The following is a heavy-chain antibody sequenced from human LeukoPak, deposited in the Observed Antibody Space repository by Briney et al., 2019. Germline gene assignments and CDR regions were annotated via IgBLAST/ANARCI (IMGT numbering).Heavy chain of an antibody. D-gene: IGHD3-22*01. J-gene: IGHJ4*02. CDR2: IYYSGST. CDR1: GGSFSGYY. Sequence: RPSETLSLTCAVYGGSFSGYYWSWIRQPPGKGLEWIGYIYYSGSTNYNPSLKSRVTISVDTSKNQFSLKLSSVTAADTAVYYCARFSYYYDSSGYRYLDYWGQGTLVTVSS. V-gene: IGHV4-59*12. CDR3: ARFSYYYDSSGYRYLDY.